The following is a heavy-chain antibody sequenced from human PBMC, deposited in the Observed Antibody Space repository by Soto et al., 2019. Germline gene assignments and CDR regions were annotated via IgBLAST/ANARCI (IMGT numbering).Heavy chain of an antibody. Sequence: QVQLVQSGAEVKKPGSSVKVSCRASGGTFSSYAISWVRQAPGLGLEWMGGFIPIFGTANYAQKFQGRVTITADESTSTAYMELSSLRSEDTAVYYCARDIVVVPAAIGGEGWFDPWGQGTLVTVSS. V-gene: IGHV1-69*01. J-gene: IGHJ5*02. D-gene: IGHD2-2*01. CDR3: ARDIVVVPAAIGGEGWFDP. CDR1: GGTFSSYA. CDR2: FIPIFGTA.